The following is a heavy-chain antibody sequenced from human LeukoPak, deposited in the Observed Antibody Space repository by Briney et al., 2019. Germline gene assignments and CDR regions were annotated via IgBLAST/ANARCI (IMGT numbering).Heavy chain of an antibody. V-gene: IGHV3-21*01. D-gene: IGHD6-19*01. J-gene: IGHJ5*02. CDR2: ISSSSSYI. CDR3: ARDHHPGIAVAGNRLFDP. CDR1: GFTFSSYS. Sequence: GGSLRLSCAASGFTFSSYSMIWVRQAPGKGLEWDSSISSSSSYIYYADSVKGRFTISRDNAKNSLYLQMNSLRAEDTAVYYCARDHHPGIAVAGNRLFDPWGQGTLVTVSS.